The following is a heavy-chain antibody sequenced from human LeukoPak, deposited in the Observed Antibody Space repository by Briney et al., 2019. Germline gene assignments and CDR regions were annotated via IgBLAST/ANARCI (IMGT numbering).Heavy chain of an antibody. Sequence: GGSLRLSCAASGFTFSGYGMLWVRRAPGRGLEWVTFIQYDGNNKYYADSVKGRFTISRDNSKGTLFLQMNSLRPEDTAVYYCAKVPGYSSGNHYFDYWGQGTLVTVSS. CDR1: GFTFSGYG. V-gene: IGHV3-30*02. CDR3: AKVPGYSSGNHYFDY. CDR2: IQYDGNNK. D-gene: IGHD6-19*01. J-gene: IGHJ4*02.